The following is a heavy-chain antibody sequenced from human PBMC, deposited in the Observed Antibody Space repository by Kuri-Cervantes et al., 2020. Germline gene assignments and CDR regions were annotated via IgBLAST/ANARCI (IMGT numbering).Heavy chain of an antibody. CDR3: ARGEYKPVSGLVSSFGY. V-gene: IGHV3-33*01. CDR2: IWYDGSNK. CDR1: GFTFSSYG. D-gene: IGHD2-2*01. Sequence: GGSLRLSCAASGFTFSSYGMHWVRQAPGKGLEWVAVIWYDGSNKYYADSVKGRFTISRDNSKNTLYLQMNSLRAEDTAVYYCARGEYKPVSGLVSSFGYWGQGTLVTVSS. J-gene: IGHJ4*02.